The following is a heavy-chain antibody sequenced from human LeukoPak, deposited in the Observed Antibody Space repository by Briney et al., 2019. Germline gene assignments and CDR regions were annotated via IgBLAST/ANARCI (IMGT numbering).Heavy chain of an antibody. D-gene: IGHD2-8*01. J-gene: IGHJ4*02. CDR3: ARGYCTNAVCSLGPTQA. V-gene: IGHV4-34*01. Sequence: PSETLSLTCAVYGGSFSGYYWSWIRQPPGKGLEWIGEINHSGSTYYNPSLKSRVTISVDTSKNQFSLKVRSVTAADTAVYYCARGYCTNAVCSLGPTQAWGQGTLVTVSS. CDR1: GGSFSGYY. CDR2: INHSGST.